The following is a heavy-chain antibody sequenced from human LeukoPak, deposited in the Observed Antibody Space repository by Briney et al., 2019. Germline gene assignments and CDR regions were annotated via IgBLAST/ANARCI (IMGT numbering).Heavy chain of an antibody. D-gene: IGHD5-24*01. Sequence: ETLSLTCTVSGVSISSYYWSWIRQPPGKGLEWIGYIYYSGSTNYNPSLRSRVTISVDTSKSQFSLKLSSVTAADTAVYYCARDRREHYYYYYMDVWGKGTTVTVSS. V-gene: IGHV4-59*01. J-gene: IGHJ6*03. CDR2: IYYSGST. CDR1: GVSISSYY. CDR3: ARDRREHYYYYYMDV.